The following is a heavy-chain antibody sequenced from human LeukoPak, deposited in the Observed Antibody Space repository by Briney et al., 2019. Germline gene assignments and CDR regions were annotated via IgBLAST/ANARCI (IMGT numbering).Heavy chain of an antibody. CDR3: ERFGGYYQPPSD. V-gene: IGHV3-11*01. CDR2: ISSSGSTI. Sequence: NTGGSLRLSCAASGLTFSDYYMSWIRQAPGKGLEWVSYISSSGSTIYYADSVKGRFTISRDNAKNSLYLQMNSLRAEDTAVYYCERFGGYYQPPSDWGQGTLVTVSS. J-gene: IGHJ4*02. D-gene: IGHD3-22*01. CDR1: GLTFSDYY.